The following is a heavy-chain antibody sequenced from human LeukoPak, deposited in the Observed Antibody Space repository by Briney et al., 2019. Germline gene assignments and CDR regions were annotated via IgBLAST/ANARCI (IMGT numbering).Heavy chain of an antibody. J-gene: IGHJ4*02. CDR3: AKESLRVVPSATFDY. Sequence: GGSLRLSCAASGFTFTTFWMHWVRQAPGKGLEWVSAISGSGGSTYYADSVKGRFTISRDNSKNMLYLQMHSLRAEDTAVYYCAKESLRVVPSATFDYWGQGTLVTVSS. CDR1: GFTFTTFW. D-gene: IGHD2-2*01. V-gene: IGHV3-23*01. CDR2: ISGSGGST.